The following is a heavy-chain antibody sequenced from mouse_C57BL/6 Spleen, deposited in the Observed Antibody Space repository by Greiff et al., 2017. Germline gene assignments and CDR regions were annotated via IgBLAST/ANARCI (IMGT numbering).Heavy chain of an antibody. CDR2: IWRGGST. CDR3: AKNEKIHYYAMDY. CDR1: GFSLTSYG. V-gene: IGHV2-5*01. Sequence: VKLMESGPGLVQPSQSLSITCTVSGFSLTSYGVHWVRQSPGKGLEWLGVIWRGGSTDSNAAFMSRLSITKDNSKSQVFFKMNSLQADDTAIYYCAKNEKIHYYAMDYWGQGTSVTVSS. J-gene: IGHJ4*01.